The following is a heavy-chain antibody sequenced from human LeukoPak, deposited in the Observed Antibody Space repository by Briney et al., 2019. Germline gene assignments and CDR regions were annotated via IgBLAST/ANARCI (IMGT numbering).Heavy chain of an antibody. CDR1: GGSFSGYY. J-gene: IGHJ5*02. V-gene: IGHV4-34*01. D-gene: IGHD3-9*01. CDR3: ARGRIQVWLSVNWFDP. CDR2: INHSGST. Sequence: SETLSLTCAVYGGSFSGYYWSWIRQPPGKGLEWIGEINHSGSTNYNPSLKSRVTISIDTSKNEFSLNLRSVTAADTAVYFCARGRIQVWLSVNWFDPWGQGTQVAVSS.